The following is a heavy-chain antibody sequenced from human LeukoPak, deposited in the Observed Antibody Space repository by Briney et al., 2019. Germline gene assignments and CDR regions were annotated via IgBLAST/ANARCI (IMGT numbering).Heavy chain of an antibody. CDR2: IVPIFGRA. J-gene: IGHJ5*02. Sequence: VKVSFKASGGTFSSHGISWVRQAPGQGLEWMGGIVPIFGRAKYAQKFQDRVTITADESTSTVYMELSSLRSEDTAVYYCARRYSGYDFSFDPWGQGTLVTVSS. CDR1: GGTFSSHG. CDR3: ARRYSGYDFSFDP. D-gene: IGHD5-12*01. V-gene: IGHV1-69*13.